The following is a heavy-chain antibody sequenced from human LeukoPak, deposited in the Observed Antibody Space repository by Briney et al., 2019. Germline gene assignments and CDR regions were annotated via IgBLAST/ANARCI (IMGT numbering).Heavy chain of an antibody. CDR1: GGSISSYY. D-gene: IGHD3-3*01. Sequence: KPSETLSLTCTVSGGSISSYYWSWIRQPAGKGLEWIGRIYTSGSTNYNPSLKSRVTISVDTSKNQFSLKLSSVTAADTAVYYCAREMGNYDFWSGYQYNWFDPWGQGTLVTVSS. CDR3: AREMGNYDFWSGYQYNWFDP. CDR2: IYTSGST. V-gene: IGHV4-4*07. J-gene: IGHJ5*02.